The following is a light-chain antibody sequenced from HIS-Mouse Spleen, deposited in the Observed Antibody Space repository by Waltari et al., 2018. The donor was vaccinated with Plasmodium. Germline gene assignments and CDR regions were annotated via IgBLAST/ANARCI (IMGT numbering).Light chain of an antibody. Sequence: QSALTQPASVSGSPGQSITISCTGTSSDVGSYNLVSWYQQHPGKAPKLSIYEGSKRSSGVSNRFSGSKSGNTASLTISGLQAEDEADYYCCSYAGSSTFVFGGGTKLTVL. CDR3: CSYAGSSTFV. V-gene: IGLV2-23*03. CDR1: SSDVGSYNL. J-gene: IGLJ3*02. CDR2: EGS.